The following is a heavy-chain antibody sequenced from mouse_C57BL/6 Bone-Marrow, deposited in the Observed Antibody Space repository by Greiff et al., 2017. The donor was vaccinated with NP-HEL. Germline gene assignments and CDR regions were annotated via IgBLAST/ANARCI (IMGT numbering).Heavy chain of an antibody. CDR3: ARGDRAGFAY. Sequence: VQLQQSGAELARPGASVKLSCKASGYTFTSYGISWVKQRTGQGLEWIGEIYPRSGNTYYNEKFKGKATLTADKSSSTAYMELRSLTSEDSAVYFCARGDRAGFAYWGQGTLVTVSA. CDR1: GYTFTSYG. D-gene: IGHD3-1*01. V-gene: IGHV1-81*01. J-gene: IGHJ3*01. CDR2: IYPRSGNT.